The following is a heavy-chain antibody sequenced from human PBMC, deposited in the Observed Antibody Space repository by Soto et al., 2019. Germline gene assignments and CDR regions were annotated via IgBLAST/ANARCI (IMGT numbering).Heavy chain of an antibody. CDR1: GYTFTSYA. D-gene: IGHD4-17*01. J-gene: IGHJ6*02. Sequence: ASVKVSCKASGYTFTSYAMHWVRQAPGQRLEWMGWINAGNGNTKYSQKFQGRVTITRDTSASTAYMELSSLRSEDTAVYYCARMKRMATVTTFYGMDVWGQGTTATVSS. CDR3: ARMKRMATVTTFYGMDV. V-gene: IGHV1-3*01. CDR2: INAGNGNT.